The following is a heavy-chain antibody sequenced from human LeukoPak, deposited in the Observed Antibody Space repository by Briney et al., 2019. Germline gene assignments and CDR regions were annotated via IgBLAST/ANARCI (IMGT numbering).Heavy chain of an antibody. CDR3: AKGSSGYFFDL. CDR2: ISNDRGGT. Sequence: GGPLRLSCSASGFLFNNYGLIWVRQSPGKGLDSPSAISNDRGGTNHANFVKAPFTITTDNSTNTMFLQMNSLRAEDTALYYCAKGSSGYFFDLWGQGTLVTVSS. CDR1: GFLFNNYG. J-gene: IGHJ4*02. V-gene: IGHV3-23*01. D-gene: IGHD3-22*01.